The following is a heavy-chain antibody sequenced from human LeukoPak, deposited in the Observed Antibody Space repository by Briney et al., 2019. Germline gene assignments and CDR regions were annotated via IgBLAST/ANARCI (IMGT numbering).Heavy chain of an antibody. CDR3: ARANSGIVGATTVDY. D-gene: IGHD1-26*01. V-gene: IGHV1-69*04. CDR2: IIPILGIA. CDR1: GGTFSSYA. Sequence: APVKVSCKASGGTFSSYAISWGRQAPGQGLEWMGRIIPILGIANYAQKFQGRVTITADKSTSTAYMELSSLRSEDTAVYYCARANSGIVGATTVDYWGQGTLVTVSS. J-gene: IGHJ4*02.